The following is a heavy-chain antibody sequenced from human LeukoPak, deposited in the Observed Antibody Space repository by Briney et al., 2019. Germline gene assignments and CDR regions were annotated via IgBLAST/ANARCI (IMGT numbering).Heavy chain of an antibody. D-gene: IGHD3-16*02. J-gene: IGHJ4*02. CDR3: AREGDSVWGSYSYDY. V-gene: IGHV3-21*04. CDR2: ISSSSSYI. CDR1: GFTFSSYS. Sequence: GGSLRLSCAASGFTFSSYSMNWVRQAPGKGLEWVSSISSSSSYIYYADSVKGRFTISRDNSKNQLYLQMNSLRAEDTAVYYCAREGDSVWGSYSYDYWGQGTLVTVSS.